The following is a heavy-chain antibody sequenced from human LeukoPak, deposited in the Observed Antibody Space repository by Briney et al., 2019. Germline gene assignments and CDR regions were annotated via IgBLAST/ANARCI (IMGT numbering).Heavy chain of an antibody. Sequence: SGTLSLTCAVYGGSFSGYYWSWIRQPPGKGLEWIGEINHSGSTNYNPSLKSRVTISVDTSKNQFSLKLSSVTAADTAVYYCARPRGSGYYYYYYGMDVWGQGTTVTVSS. CDR3: ARPRGSGYYYYYYGMDV. V-gene: IGHV4-34*01. CDR2: INHSGST. D-gene: IGHD3-22*01. J-gene: IGHJ6*02. CDR1: GGSFSGYY.